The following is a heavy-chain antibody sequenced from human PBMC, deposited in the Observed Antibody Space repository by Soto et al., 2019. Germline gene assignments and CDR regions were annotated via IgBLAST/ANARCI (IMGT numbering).Heavy chain of an antibody. Sequence: EVQLVESGGGLVQPGGSLKLSCAASGFTFSDSAMHWVRQASGKGLEWVGHIRSKANNYATAYAASVRGRFTISRDDSDNTAYLQINSLKTEDTAVYYCTRQLGYCTGTSCYAAGYYYGMDVWGQGTTVTVSS. CDR3: TRQLGYCTGTSCYAAGYYYGMDV. CDR2: IRSKANNYAT. V-gene: IGHV3-73*02. J-gene: IGHJ6*02. D-gene: IGHD2-2*01. CDR1: GFTFSDSA.